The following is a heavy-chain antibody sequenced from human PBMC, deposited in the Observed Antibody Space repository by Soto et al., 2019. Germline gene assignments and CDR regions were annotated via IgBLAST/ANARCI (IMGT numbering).Heavy chain of an antibody. J-gene: IGHJ4*02. CDR3: ARGKQKYYFDY. V-gene: IGHV4-31*03. CDR2: IYYSGST. Sequence: LSLTCTVSCGYISSGGYYCSWIRQHPGKGLEWIGYIYYSGSTYYNPSLKSRVTISVDTSKNQFSLKLSSVTEADTAVYYCARGKQKYYFDYWCQGIMVSVSS. CDR1: CGYISSGGYY.